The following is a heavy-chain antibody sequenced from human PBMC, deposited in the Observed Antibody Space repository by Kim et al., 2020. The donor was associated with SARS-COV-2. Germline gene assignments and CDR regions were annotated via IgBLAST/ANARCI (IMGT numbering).Heavy chain of an antibody. CDR2: ISSSSSTI. CDR1: GFTFSSYS. V-gene: IGHV3-48*02. Sequence: GGSLRLSCAASGFTFSSYSMNWVRQAPGKGLEWVSYISSSSSTIYYADSVKGRFTISRDNAKNSLYLQMNSLRDEDTAVYYCARDLLWSGYGRTQIDYWGQGTLVTVSS. CDR3: ARDLLWSGYGRTQIDY. J-gene: IGHJ4*02. D-gene: IGHD3-3*01.